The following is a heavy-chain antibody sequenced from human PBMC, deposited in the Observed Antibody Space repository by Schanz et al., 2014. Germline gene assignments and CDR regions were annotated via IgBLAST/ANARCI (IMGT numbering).Heavy chain of an antibody. CDR2: IWYDGSGK. D-gene: IGHD2-15*01. V-gene: IGHV3-33*01. J-gene: IGHJ4*02. CDR1: GFTFSSYG. CDR3: ARDRGYCSGGSCLTFDY. Sequence: QVQLVESGGGVVQFGRSLRLSCVASGFTFSSYGMHWVRQAPGKGLEWVAVIWYDGSGKYYADSVKGRFTISRDNSKNTLYLQMNTLRAEDTAVYYCARDRGYCSGGSCLTFDYWGQGTLVTVAS.